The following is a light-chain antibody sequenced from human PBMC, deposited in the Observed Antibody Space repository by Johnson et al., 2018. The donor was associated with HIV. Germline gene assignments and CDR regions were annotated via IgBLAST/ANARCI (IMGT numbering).Light chain of an antibody. CDR2: QNT. CDR1: SSNIGNNY. J-gene: IGLJ1*01. Sequence: HSVLTQPPSVSAAPGQKVTISCSGSSSNIGNNYVSWYQQLPGTAPKLLIYQNTWRPSWILDRFSGSTSGASATLAITGLQTGDEADYYCGTRDRSLSAHYVFGTGTKVTVL. CDR3: GTRDRSLSAHYV. V-gene: IGLV1-51*02.